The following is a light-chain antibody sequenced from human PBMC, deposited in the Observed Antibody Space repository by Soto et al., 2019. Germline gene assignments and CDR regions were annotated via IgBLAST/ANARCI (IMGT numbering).Light chain of an antibody. V-gene: IGKV1-16*01. Sequence: DIQMTQSPSSLSAFVGDRVTITCRASQGIRNYLAWFQQKPGKAPTSLIYSASSPQRGVPSRFSGSGSGTDFTLTISSLQPEDFAIYYCQQYNSYPLTFGGGTKVEIK. CDR3: QQYNSYPLT. CDR2: SAS. J-gene: IGKJ4*01. CDR1: QGIRNY.